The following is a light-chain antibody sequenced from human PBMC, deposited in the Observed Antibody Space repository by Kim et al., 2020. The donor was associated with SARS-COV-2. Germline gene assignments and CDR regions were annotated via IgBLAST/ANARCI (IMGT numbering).Light chain of an antibody. CDR3: QSYDSSLSGFYV. Sequence: VTSSCTGSSSNSGAGYDVHWYQQLPGTAPKLLIYGNSNRPSGVPDRFSGSKSGTSASLAITGLQAEDEADYYCQSYDSSLSGFYVFGSGTKVTVL. J-gene: IGLJ1*01. V-gene: IGLV1-40*01. CDR2: GNS. CDR1: SSNSGAGYD.